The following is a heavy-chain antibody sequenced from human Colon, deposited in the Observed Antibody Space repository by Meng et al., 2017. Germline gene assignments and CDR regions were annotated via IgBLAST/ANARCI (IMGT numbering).Heavy chain of an antibody. CDR1: GFTLSSYW. Sequence: GELVESGGQLVQPGGSPGLSCAASGFTLSSYWMHWVRQAPGKGLVWVSSINSDGSSTSYADSVKGRFTISRDNAKNTLYLQMNSLRAEDTAVYYCARDGGHRADSWGQGTLVTVSS. CDR2: INSDGSST. D-gene: IGHD2-15*01. J-gene: IGHJ4*02. V-gene: IGHV3-74*01. CDR3: ARDGGHRADS.